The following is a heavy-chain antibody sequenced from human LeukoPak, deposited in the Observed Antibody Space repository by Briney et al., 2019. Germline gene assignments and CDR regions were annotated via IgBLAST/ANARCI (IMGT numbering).Heavy chain of an antibody. CDR2: IYYSGST. V-gene: IGHV4-59*01. Sequence: SETLSLTCTVSGGSISSYYWSWIRQPPGKGLEWIGYIYYSGSTTYNPSLKSRVTISVDTSKNQFSLKLRSVTAADTAVYYCARDLGAIQGGNFFDYWGQGALVTVSS. J-gene: IGHJ4*02. CDR1: GGSISSYY. CDR3: ARDLGAIQGGNFFDY. D-gene: IGHD3-16*01.